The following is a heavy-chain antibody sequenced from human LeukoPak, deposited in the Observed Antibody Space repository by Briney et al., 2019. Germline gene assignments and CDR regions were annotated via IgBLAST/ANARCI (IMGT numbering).Heavy chain of an antibody. D-gene: IGHD2-8*01. V-gene: IGHV1-69*04. Sequence: SVKVSCKASGGTFSSYAISWVRQAPEQGLEWMGRIIPILGIANYAQKFQGRVTITADKSTSTAYMELSSLRSEDTAVYYCATDLGYCTNGVCYTNYWGQGTLVTVSS. CDR2: IIPILGIA. J-gene: IGHJ4*02. CDR3: ATDLGYCTNGVCYTNY. CDR1: GGTFSSYA.